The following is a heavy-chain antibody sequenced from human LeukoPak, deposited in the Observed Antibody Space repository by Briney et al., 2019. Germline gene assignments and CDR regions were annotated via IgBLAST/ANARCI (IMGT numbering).Heavy chain of an antibody. Sequence: GGSLRLSCAASGFTFSSYSMNWIRQAPGKGLEWVSSISSSSSYIYYADSVKGRFTISRDNAKNSLYLQMNSLRAEDTAVYYCATSLLLLLARSSSREGYFQHWGQGTLVTVSS. CDR2: ISSSSSYI. CDR3: ATSLLLLLARSSSREGYFQH. V-gene: IGHV3-21*01. J-gene: IGHJ1*01. CDR1: GFTFSSYS. D-gene: IGHD6-6*01.